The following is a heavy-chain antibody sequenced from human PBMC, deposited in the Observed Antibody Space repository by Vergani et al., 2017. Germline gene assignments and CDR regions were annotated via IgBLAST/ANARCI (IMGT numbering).Heavy chain of an antibody. CDR2: IRSKANSYAT. Sequence: EVQLVESGGGLVQPGGSLKLSCAASGFTFSGSAMHWVRQASGKGLEWVGRIRSKANSYATAYAASLKGRFTISRDDSKNTAYLQMNSLKTEDTAVYYCTRISMIVVGTYYYYYMDVWGKGTTVTVSS. J-gene: IGHJ6*03. V-gene: IGHV3-73*02. CDR1: GFTFSGSA. CDR3: TRISMIVVGTYYYYYMDV. D-gene: IGHD3-22*01.